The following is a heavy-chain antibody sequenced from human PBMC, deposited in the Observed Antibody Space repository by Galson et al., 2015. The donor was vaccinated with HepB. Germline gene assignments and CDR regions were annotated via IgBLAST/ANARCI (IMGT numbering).Heavy chain of an antibody. V-gene: IGHV4-34*01. CDR2: VTHGGSG. CDR1: GESLSGYH. J-gene: IGHJ6*02. CDR3: ARGRGRRLVTTYSYYGLDV. Sequence: LSLTCGVSGESLSGYHWSWIRQAPGKGLEWIGKVTHGGSGNYNPSLTGRVTISADTSRSQVSLKMTSVTAADTAIYYCARGRGRRLVTTYSYYGLDVWGQGTTVTVSS. D-gene: IGHD4-17*01.